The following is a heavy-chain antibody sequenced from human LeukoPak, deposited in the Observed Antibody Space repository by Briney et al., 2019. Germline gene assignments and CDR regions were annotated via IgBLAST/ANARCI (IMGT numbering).Heavy chain of an antibody. D-gene: IGHD6-13*01. CDR3: AKSGGGTAAGMRGDY. J-gene: IGHJ4*02. Sequence: GGSLRLSCAASGFTFSSYGMHWVRQAPGKGLEWVAFIRYDGSNKYYADSVKGRFTISRDNSKNTLYLQMNSLRAEDTAVYYCAKSGGGTAAGMRGDYWGQGTLVTVSS. CDR1: GFTFSSYG. CDR2: IRYDGSNK. V-gene: IGHV3-30*02.